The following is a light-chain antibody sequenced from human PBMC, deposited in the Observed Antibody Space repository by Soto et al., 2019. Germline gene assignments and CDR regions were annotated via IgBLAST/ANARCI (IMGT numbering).Light chain of an antibody. V-gene: IGLV2-14*01. CDR3: TSYTITHIPVI. CDR2: EVS. CDR1: SNDIGGYNY. J-gene: IGLJ2*01. Sequence: QSALTQPASVSGSPGQSITISCTGTSNDIGGYNYVSWLQQHPGEAPKLIIYEVSNRPSGVSNRFYGSKSGNTASLTITGLQPEDEASYYCTSYTITHIPVIFGGGTKLTVL.